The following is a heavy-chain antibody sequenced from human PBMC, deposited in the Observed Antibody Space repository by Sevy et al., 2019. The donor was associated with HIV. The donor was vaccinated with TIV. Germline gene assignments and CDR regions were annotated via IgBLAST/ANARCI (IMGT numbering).Heavy chain of an antibody. CDR1: GDSISSYF. J-gene: IGHJ4*02. CDR2: IYYSGTI. V-gene: IGHV4-59*01. CDR3: DRESAVVPRALVY. Sequence: SETLSLTCNVSGDSISSYFWSWFRQPPGKGLEWIGYIYYSGTIDYNPSLRSRVTISVDTSKKHFSMKLTSVTAADTAVYYCDRESAVVPRALVYWGQGTLVTVSS. D-gene: IGHD2-15*01.